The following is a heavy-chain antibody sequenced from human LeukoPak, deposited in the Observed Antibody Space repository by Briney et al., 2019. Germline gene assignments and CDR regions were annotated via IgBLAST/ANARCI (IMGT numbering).Heavy chain of an antibody. Sequence: WVSAISGSGGSTYYADSVKGRFTISSDNSKNTLYLQMNSLRAEDTAVYYCAEMAYYSAIIDYWGQGTLVTVSS. CDR2: ISGSGGST. V-gene: IGHV3-23*01. CDR3: AEMAYYSAIIDY. D-gene: IGHD1-26*01. J-gene: IGHJ4*02.